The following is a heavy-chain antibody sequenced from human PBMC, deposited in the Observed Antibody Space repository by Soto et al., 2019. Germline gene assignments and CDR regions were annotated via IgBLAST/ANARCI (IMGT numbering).Heavy chain of an antibody. V-gene: IGHV3-30-3*01. CDR3: ARDTTGGLLASYNYWYFDL. D-gene: IGHD2-21*02. CDR2: ISYDGNNK. CDR1: GFTFSSYA. J-gene: IGHJ2*01. Sequence: QVQLVESGGGVVQPGRSLRLSCAASGFTFSSYAMHWVRQAPGKGLEWVAVISYDGNNKYYADSVKGRFTISRDNSKNPLYLQMNSLRAEDKAVYYCARDTTGGLLASYNYWYFDLWGRGTLVTVSS.